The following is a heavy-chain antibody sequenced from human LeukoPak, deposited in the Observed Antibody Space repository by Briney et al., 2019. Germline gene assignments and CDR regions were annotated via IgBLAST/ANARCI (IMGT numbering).Heavy chain of an antibody. CDR2: LTTDIAYV. V-gene: IGHV3-21*01. CDR1: GFTLSSYI. D-gene: IGHD6-19*01. J-gene: IGHJ4*02. CDR3: ARDSSGWSRNY. Sequence: GGSLRLSCAASGFTLSSYIMSWVRQAPGKGLEWVSTLTTDIAYVYYADSLKGRFSISRDNSKNSLYLQMNSLRAEDTAVYYCARDSSGWSRNYWGQGTLVTVSS.